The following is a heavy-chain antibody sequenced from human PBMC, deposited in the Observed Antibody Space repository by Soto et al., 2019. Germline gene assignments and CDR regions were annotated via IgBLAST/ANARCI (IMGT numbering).Heavy chain of an antibody. D-gene: IGHD3-3*01. J-gene: IGHJ5*02. Sequence: EVQLVESGGDLVQPGGSLRLSCVASGFRLSDHFMDWVRQAPGKGLEWVGRIKNDPKSDITDYAESVKGRFTISRDDSMTSLFLQMNSLTTEDTAMYYCADLKWSRSYLPWGQGTLVTVSS. CDR1: GFRLSDHF. CDR2: IKNDPKSDIT. CDR3: ADLKWSRSYLP. V-gene: IGHV3-72*01.